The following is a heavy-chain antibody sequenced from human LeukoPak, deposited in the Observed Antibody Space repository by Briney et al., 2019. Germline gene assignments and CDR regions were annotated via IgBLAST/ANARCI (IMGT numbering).Heavy chain of an antibody. D-gene: IGHD6-19*01. CDR1: GFTFDDYA. J-gene: IGHJ4*02. Sequence: GGSLRLSCAASGFTFDDYAMHWVRQAPGKGLEWVSGISWNSGSIGYADSLKGRFTISRDNAKNSLYLQMNSLRAEDTALYYCAKSIRGGSDWYSQFDYWGQGTLVTVSS. CDR2: ISWNSGSI. V-gene: IGHV3-9*01. CDR3: AKSIRGGSDWYSQFDY.